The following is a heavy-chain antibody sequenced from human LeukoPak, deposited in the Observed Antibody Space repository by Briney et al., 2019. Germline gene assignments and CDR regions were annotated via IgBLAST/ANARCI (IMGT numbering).Heavy chain of an antibody. CDR2: IKQDGSEK. V-gene: IGHV3-7*01. CDR1: GFTFSNYW. CDR3: ARDPGNDAFDI. Sequence: GGSLRLSCAASGFTFSNYWMAWVRQAPGKGLEWVANIKQDGSEKYYVDSVKGRFTISRDNAKNSLYLQMNSLRAEDTAVYYCARDPGNDAFDIWGQGTMVTVSS. J-gene: IGHJ3*02.